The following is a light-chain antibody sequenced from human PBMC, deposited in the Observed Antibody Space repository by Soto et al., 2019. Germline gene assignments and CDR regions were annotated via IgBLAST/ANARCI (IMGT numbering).Light chain of an antibody. CDR3: SSYKSSSTLYV. CDR2: EVS. V-gene: IGLV2-14*01. Sequence: QSVLTKPASLSGSPGQSITICCTGTSIDFVVYNYVSCYHQHPGKAPKLRIYEVSNRPSGVANRFSGSKSGNTASLTISARQAEDEADYYCSSYKSSSTLYVFGTGTKVTVL. CDR1: SIDFVVYNY. J-gene: IGLJ1*01.